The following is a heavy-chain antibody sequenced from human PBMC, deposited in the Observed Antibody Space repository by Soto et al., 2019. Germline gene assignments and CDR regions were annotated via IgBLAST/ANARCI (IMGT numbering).Heavy chain of an antibody. V-gene: IGHV3-53*01. J-gene: IGHJ6*02. CDR2: IYSGGST. D-gene: IGHD5-18*01. CDR1: GFTFSSYG. Sequence: GGSLRLSCAASGFTFSSYGMHWVRQAPGKGLEWVSVIYSGGSTYYADSVKGRFTISRDNSKNTLYLQMNSLRAEDTAVYYCARFGDTAMAPYYYCGMDVWGQGTTVTVSS. CDR3: ARFGDTAMAPYYYCGMDV.